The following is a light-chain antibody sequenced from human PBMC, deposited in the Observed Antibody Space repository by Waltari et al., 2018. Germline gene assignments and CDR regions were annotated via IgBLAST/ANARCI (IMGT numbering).Light chain of an antibody. CDR3: QHYVRLPVT. CDR2: GAS. Sequence: EIVLTQSPGTLSVSPGARATLSCRAGQSVGRTLAWYQQKPGQAPRLLIYGASSRATGIPDRFSGSGSGTDFSLTISRLEPEDFAVYYCQHYVRLPVTFGQGTKVEIK. CDR1: QSVGRT. J-gene: IGKJ1*01. V-gene: IGKV3-20*01.